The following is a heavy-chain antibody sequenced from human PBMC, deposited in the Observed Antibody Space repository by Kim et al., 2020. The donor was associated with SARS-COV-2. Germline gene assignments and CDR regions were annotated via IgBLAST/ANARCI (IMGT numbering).Heavy chain of an antibody. CDR1: GGSFSGYY. J-gene: IGHJ5*02. Sequence: SETLSLTCAVYGGSFSGYYWSWIRQPPGKGLEWIGEINHSGSTNYNPSLKSRVIISVDTSKNQFSLKLSSVTAADTAVYFCARGIPFTTYYYNSSGSYRRHNWFDPWGQGTLVTVSS. CDR3: ARGIPFTTYYYNSSGSYRRHNWFDP. CDR2: INHSGST. V-gene: IGHV4-34*01. D-gene: IGHD3-22*01.